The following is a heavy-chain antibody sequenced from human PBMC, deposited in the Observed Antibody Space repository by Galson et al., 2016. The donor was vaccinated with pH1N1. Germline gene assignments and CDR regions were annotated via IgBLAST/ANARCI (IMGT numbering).Heavy chain of an antibody. V-gene: IGHV4-31*03. Sequence: TLSLTCTVSGGSISSGGIYWHWIRRLPGKGLEWIGFIYDNKNTYYNPSLKSRISMSVDTSKNHFSLKMRSVTAADTAVYFCARDPRGYSYGYGSTWFDSWGQGALVTVSS. CDR2: IYDNKNT. CDR1: GGSISSGGIY. D-gene: IGHD5-18*01. J-gene: IGHJ5*01. CDR3: ARDPRGYSYGYGSTWFDS.